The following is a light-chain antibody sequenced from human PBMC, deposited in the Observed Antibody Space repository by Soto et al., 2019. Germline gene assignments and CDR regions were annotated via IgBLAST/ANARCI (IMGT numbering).Light chain of an antibody. V-gene: IGLV3-21*02. CDR1: NMGSKS. J-gene: IGLJ2*01. CDR3: QVWDSGRDHVV. CDR2: DDS. Sequence: SYELTQPTSVSVAPGHTARITCGGNNMGSKSVHWYQQKPGQAPVLVVYDDSDRRSVSPERFSGSIAGNTATLTISRVEAGDEADYYCQVWDSGRDHVVFGGGTKLTVL.